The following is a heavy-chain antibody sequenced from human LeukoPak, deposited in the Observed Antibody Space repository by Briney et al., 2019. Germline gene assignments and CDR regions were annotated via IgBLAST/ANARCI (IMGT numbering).Heavy chain of an antibody. D-gene: IGHD3-3*01. V-gene: IGHV1-18*01. CDR1: GYTFTSYG. Sequence: GASVKVSCKASGYTFTSYGISWVRQAPGQGLEWMGWISAYNGNTNYVQKLQGRVTMTTDTSTSTAYMELRSLRSDDTAVYYCARDKLRFLELGVGAFDIWGQGTMVTVSS. CDR2: ISAYNGNT. CDR3: ARDKLRFLELGVGAFDI. J-gene: IGHJ3*02.